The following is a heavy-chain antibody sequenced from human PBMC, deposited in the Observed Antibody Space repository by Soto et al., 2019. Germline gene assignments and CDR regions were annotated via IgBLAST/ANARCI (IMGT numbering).Heavy chain of an antibody. CDR2: IYYSGST. D-gene: IGHD2-2*01. CDR3: AREIVVPAAMTYNWFDP. J-gene: IGHJ5*02. V-gene: IGHV4-31*03. CDR1: GGSISSGGYY. Sequence: SETLSLTCTVSGGSISSGGYYWSWIRQHPGKGLEWIGYIYYSGSTYYNPSLKSRVTISVDTSKNQFSLKLSSVTAADTAVYYCAREIVVPAAMTYNWFDPWGQGTLVTVSS.